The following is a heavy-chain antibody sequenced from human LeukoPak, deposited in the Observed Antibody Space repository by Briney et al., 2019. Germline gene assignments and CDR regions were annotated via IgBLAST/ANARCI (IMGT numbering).Heavy chain of an antibody. CDR2: INPSGGTT. CDR1: GYTFTSYH. CDR3: ARGYYDSSAYYSADY. D-gene: IGHD3-22*01. V-gene: IGHV1-46*01. Sequence: ASVKVSCKASGYTFTSYHMHWVRQAPGQGLEWMGIINPSGGTTNYAQKFRGRVTMTRDTSISTAYMELTRLRSDDTAVYYCARGYYDSSAYYSADYWGQGTLVTVSS. J-gene: IGHJ4*02.